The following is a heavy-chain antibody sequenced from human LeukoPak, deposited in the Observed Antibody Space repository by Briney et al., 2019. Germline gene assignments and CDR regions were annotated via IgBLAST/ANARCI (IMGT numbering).Heavy chain of an antibody. D-gene: IGHD4-17*01. V-gene: IGHV3-33*06. CDR2: IWYDGTNK. Sequence: GGSLRLSCAASGFTFSAYGKHWVRQAPGKGLEWVAIIWYDGTNKYYTDSVKGRFTISRDNSKNTLYLQMNSLRAEDTAVYYCAKKAGNDYGDQNWFDPWGQGTLVTVSS. CDR3: AKKAGNDYGDQNWFDP. J-gene: IGHJ5*02. CDR1: GFTFSAYG.